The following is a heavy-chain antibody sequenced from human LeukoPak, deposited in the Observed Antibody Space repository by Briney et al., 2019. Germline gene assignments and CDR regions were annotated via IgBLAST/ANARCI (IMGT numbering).Heavy chain of an antibody. CDR3: ARLSCSAGTCWGLGD. D-gene: IGHD2-15*01. CDR1: GYSFATYW. J-gene: IGHJ4*02. Sequence: GESLKISCKGSGYSFATYWIAWVRQMPGKGLEWMGIIYPGDSDTVYSPSFQGQVTISADKSISAAYLQWSSLKASDTAMYYCARLSCSAGTCWGLGDWGQGTLVTVSS. CDR2: IYPGDSDT. V-gene: IGHV5-51*01.